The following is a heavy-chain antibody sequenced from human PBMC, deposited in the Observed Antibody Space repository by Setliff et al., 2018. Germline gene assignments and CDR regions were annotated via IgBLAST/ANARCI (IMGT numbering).Heavy chain of an antibody. V-gene: IGHV1-46*01. CDR3: ARAGGAAAGRKGVFEY. D-gene: IGHD6-13*01. CDR2: INPGGGSA. CDR1: GYTFIRYY. J-gene: IGHJ4*02. Sequence: ASVKVSCKASGYTFIRYYMYWVRQAPGQGLTWMGTINPGGGSASNADEFQGRITMTRNTSTSTIYMEMARLTSEDTAMYYCARAGGAAAGRKGVFEYWGQGSLVTVSS.